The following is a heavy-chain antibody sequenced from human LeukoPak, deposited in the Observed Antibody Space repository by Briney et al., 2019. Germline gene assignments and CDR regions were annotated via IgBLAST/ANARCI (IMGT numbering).Heavy chain of an antibody. J-gene: IGHJ6*03. V-gene: IGHV3-11*01. CDR1: GFTFSDYY. CDR3: ARERIAARKYYYMDV. CDR2: ISSSGSTI. D-gene: IGHD6-6*01. Sequence: NPGGSLRLSCAASGFTFSDYYMSWIRQAPGKGLEWVSYISSSGSTIYYADSMKGRFTISRDNAKNSLYLQMNSLRAEDTAVYYCARERIAARKYYYMDVWGKGTTVTVSS.